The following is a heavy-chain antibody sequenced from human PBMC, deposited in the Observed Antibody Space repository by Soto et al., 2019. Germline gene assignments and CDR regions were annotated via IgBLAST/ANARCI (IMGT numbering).Heavy chain of an antibody. D-gene: IGHD6-19*01. Sequence: PSETLSLTCTVSGGSISSYYWSWIRQPPGKGLEWIGYIYYSGSTNYNPSLKSRVTISVDTSKNQFSLKLSSVTAADTAVYYCATTYSSGWSHAFDIWGQGTMVTVSS. J-gene: IGHJ3*02. CDR2: IYYSGST. V-gene: IGHV4-59*08. CDR1: GGSISSYY. CDR3: ATTYSSGWSHAFDI.